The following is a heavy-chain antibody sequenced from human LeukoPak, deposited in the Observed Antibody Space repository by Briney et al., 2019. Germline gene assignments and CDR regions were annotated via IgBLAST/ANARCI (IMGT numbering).Heavy chain of an antibody. CDR1: GFTFSTLA. V-gene: IGHV3-23*01. CDR2: ISSRGDDT. CDR3: ARAMRSETVPFDY. D-gene: IGHD4-17*01. J-gene: IGHJ4*02. Sequence: GGSLRLSCTASGFTFSTLAMSWVRQAPGKGLEWVSSISSRGDDTTYADSVKGRFTISRDNSKNTLYLQLNSLRAEDTAVYYCARAMRSETVPFDYWGQGTLVTVSS.